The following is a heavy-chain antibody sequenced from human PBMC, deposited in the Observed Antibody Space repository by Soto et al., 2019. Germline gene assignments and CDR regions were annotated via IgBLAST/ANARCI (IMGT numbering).Heavy chain of an antibody. Sequence: GASVKVSCKASGGTFSSYAISWVRQAPGQGLEWMGGIIPIFGTANYAQKFQGRVTITADESTSTAYMELSSLRSEDTAVYYCASEYCSGGSCHGDYWGQGTLVTVSS. CDR1: GGTFSSYA. J-gene: IGHJ4*02. CDR2: IIPIFGTA. V-gene: IGHV1-69*13. CDR3: ASEYCSGGSCHGDY. D-gene: IGHD2-15*01.